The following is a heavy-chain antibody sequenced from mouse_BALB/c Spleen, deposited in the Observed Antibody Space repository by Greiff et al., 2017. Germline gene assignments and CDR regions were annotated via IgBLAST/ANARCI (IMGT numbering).Heavy chain of an antibody. CDR3: ARDHGYRFAY. V-gene: IGHV2-9*02. CDR1: GFSLTSYG. Sequence: VQLQESGPGLVAPSQSLSITCTVSGFSLTSYGVHWVRQPPGKGLEWLGVIWAGGSTNYNSALMSRLSISKDNSKSQVFLKMNSLQTDDTAMYYCARDHGYRFAYWGQGTLVTVSA. CDR2: IWAGGST. D-gene: IGHD2-2*01. J-gene: IGHJ3*01.